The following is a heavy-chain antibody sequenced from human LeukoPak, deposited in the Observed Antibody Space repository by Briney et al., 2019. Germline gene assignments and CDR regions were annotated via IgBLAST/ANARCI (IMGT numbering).Heavy chain of an antibody. J-gene: IGHJ4*02. CDR1: RYTFTGYY. CDR2: INPNSGVT. V-gene: IGHV1-2*02. D-gene: IGHD5-18*01. CDR3: ARGTGEGYTYGRYYFDY. Sequence: ASVKVSCKASRYTFTGYYMHWVRQAPGQGREWMGWINPNSGVTDYAQNFQGRVTMTRDTSISTAYVELGRLRSDDTAVYYCARGTGEGYTYGRYYFDYWGQGTLVTVSS.